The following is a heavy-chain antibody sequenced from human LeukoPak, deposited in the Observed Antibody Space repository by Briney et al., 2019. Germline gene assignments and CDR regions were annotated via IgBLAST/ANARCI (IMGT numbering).Heavy chain of an antibody. V-gene: IGHV1-18*01. D-gene: IGHD3-22*01. Sequence: GASVKVSCKASGYTFTSYGISWVRQAPGQGLEWMGWISAYNGNTNYAQKLQGRVTMTTDTSTSTAYMELRSLRSDDTAVYYCARGVYYYDSSGYYDYYYYGMDVWGQGTTVAVSS. J-gene: IGHJ6*02. CDR2: ISAYNGNT. CDR3: ARGVYYYDSSGYYDYYYYGMDV. CDR1: GYTFTSYG.